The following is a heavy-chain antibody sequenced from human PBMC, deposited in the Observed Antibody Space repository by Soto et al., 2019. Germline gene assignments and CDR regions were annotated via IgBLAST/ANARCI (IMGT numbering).Heavy chain of an antibody. CDR2: IYYDGNT. J-gene: IGHJ2*01. CDR1: GRSISDSYYY. D-gene: IGHD1-1*01. V-gene: IGHV4-39*01. CDR3: ASFVGRNNGYFDL. Sequence: QLQLQEPVPGLVKPSETLSLNCTVSGRSISDSYYYWGWIRQPPGKGLEWIGNIYYDGNTYYNPSLKSRVTISPDTSKNRFSLKVTSVTAADTDVYYCASFVGRNNGYFDLWGPGTLVTVSS.